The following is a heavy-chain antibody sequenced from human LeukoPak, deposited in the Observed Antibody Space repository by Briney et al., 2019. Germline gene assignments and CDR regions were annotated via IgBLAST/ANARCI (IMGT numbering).Heavy chain of an antibody. J-gene: IGHJ6*02. Sequence: ASVKVSCKASGYTFTSYDINWVRQATGQGLEWMGWMNPNSGNTGYAQKFQGRVTTTRNTSISTAYMELSSLRSEDTAVYYCARGQDIVVVPAASNYYYYYGMDVWGQGTTVTVSS. CDR3: ARGQDIVVVPAASNYYYYYGMDV. V-gene: IGHV1-8*01. CDR2: MNPNSGNT. CDR1: GYTFTSYD. D-gene: IGHD2-2*01.